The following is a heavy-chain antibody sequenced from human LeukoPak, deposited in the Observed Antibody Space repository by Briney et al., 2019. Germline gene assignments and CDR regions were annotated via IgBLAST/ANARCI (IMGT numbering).Heavy chain of an antibody. D-gene: IGHD2-15*01. J-gene: IGHJ5*02. CDR1: GYTFTGYY. V-gene: IGHV1-2*06. CDR2: INPNSGGT. CDR3: ARGYCSGGSCYSVENWFDP. Sequence: ASVKVSCKAAGYTFTGYYMFWVRQAPGQGLEWMGRINPNSGGTNYAQKFQGRVTTTRDTSISTAYMELSRLRSDDTAVYYCARGYCSGGSCYSVENWFDPWGQGTLVTVSS.